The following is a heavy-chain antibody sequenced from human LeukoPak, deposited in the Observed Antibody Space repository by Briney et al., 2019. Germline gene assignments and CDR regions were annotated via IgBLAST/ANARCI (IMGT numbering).Heavy chain of an antibody. CDR1: GYSISSGYY. Sequence: SETLSLTCTVSGYSISSGYYWGWIRQPPGKGLEWIGSIFHSGNTYYNPSLKSRVTISADTSENQFFLNLRSVTAADTAVYYCSRVSSRRFDYWGQGNLVTVSS. CDR3: SRVSSRRFDY. J-gene: IGHJ4*02. CDR2: IFHSGNT. V-gene: IGHV4-38-2*02.